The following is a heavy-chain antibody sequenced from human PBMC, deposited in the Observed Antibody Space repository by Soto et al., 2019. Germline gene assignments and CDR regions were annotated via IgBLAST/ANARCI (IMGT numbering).Heavy chain of an antibody. D-gene: IGHD5-18*01. Sequence: QVQVVQSGAEVKKPGSSVKVSCKVSGGIFTNNAISWVRQAPGQGLEWLGGVIPLFDTAYYAQIFRGRLRISADGATTTAYMELSGLTSADTAVDFCATGGHNDGYNFYHGMDVCGQGTTVTVS. V-gene: IGHV1-69*01. J-gene: IGHJ6*02. CDR1: GGIFTNNA. CDR2: VIPLFDTA. CDR3: ATGGHNDGYNFYHGMDV.